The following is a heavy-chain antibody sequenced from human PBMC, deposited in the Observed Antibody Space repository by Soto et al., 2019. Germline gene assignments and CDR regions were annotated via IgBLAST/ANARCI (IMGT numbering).Heavy chain of an antibody. D-gene: IGHD6-13*01. Sequence: PGGSLRLSCAASGFTFSSYAMRWVRQAPGKGLEWVAVISYDGSNKYYADSVKGRFTISRDNSKNTLYLQMNSLRAEDTAVYYCARVEQQLKVVAAFDIWGQGTMVTVSS. CDR1: GFTFSSYA. CDR3: ARVEQQLKVVAAFDI. V-gene: IGHV3-30-3*01. CDR2: ISYDGSNK. J-gene: IGHJ3*02.